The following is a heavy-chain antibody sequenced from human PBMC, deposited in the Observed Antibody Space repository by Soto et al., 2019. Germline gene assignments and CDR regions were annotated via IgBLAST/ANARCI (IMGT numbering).Heavy chain of an antibody. CDR2: IIPIFGTA. D-gene: IGHD3-10*01. CDR3: AREGGMVRGVIRIPWFDP. V-gene: IGHV1-69*01. J-gene: IGHJ5*02. CDR1: GGTFSSYA. Sequence: QVQLVQSGAEVKKPGSSVKVSRKASGGTFSSYAISWVRQAPGQGLEWMGGIIPIFGTANYAQKLQGRVTITADEATSTAYMELSSLRSEDTAVYYCAREGGMVRGVIRIPWFDPWGQGTLVTVSS.